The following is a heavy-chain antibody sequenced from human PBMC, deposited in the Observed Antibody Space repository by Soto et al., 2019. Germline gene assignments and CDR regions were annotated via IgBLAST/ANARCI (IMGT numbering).Heavy chain of an antibody. CDR2: IIPIFGTA. CDR3: ARIRGQSPNDYYYYGMDV. Sequence: SVKVSCKASGGTFSSYAISWVRQAPGQGLEWMGGIIPIFGTANYAQKFQGRVTITADESTSTAYMELSSLRSEDTAVYYCARIRGQSPNDYYYYGMDVWGQGTTVTVSS. V-gene: IGHV1-69*13. J-gene: IGHJ6*02. CDR1: GGTFSSYA.